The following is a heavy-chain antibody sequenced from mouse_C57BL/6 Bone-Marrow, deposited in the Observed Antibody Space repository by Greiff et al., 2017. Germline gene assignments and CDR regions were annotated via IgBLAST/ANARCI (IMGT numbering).Heavy chain of an antibody. CDR2: ISNGGGST. D-gene: IGHD2-3*01. CDR3: ARHPYDGYYFYYAMDY. J-gene: IGHJ4*01. Sequence: EVKLVESGGGLVQPGGSLKLSCAASGFTFSDYYMYWVRQTPEKRLEWVAYISNGGGSTYYPDTVKGRFTISRDNAKNTLYLQMSRLKSEDTAMYYCARHPYDGYYFYYAMDYWGQGTSVTVSS. V-gene: IGHV5-12*01. CDR1: GFTFSDYY.